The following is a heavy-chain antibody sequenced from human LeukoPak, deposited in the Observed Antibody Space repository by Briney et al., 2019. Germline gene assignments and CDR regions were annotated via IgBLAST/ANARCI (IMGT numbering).Heavy chain of an antibody. J-gene: IGHJ3*02. Sequence: GGSLRLSCAASGFTFSSYGMHWVRQAPGKGLEWVAVILSDGSKEFYTDSVKGRFTISRDNAKNSLYLQMNSLRAEDTAVYYCARDGNYDILTGYSDAFDIWGQGTMVTVSS. CDR1: GFTFSSYG. CDR3: ARDGNYDILTGYSDAFDI. V-gene: IGHV3-33*08. D-gene: IGHD3-9*01. CDR2: ILSDGSKE.